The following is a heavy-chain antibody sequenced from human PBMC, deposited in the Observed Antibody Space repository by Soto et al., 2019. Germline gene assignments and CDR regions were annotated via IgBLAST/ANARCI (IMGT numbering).Heavy chain of an antibody. D-gene: IGHD5-12*01. CDR1: GGSVSSGSYY. J-gene: IGHJ4*02. V-gene: IGHV4-61*01. CDR2: IYYSGST. CDR3: ARERWLQLWGSFDY. Sequence: PSETLSLTCTVSGGSVSSGSYYWSWIRQPPGKGLEWIGYIYYSGSTNYNPSLKGRVTISVDTSKNQFSLKLSSVTAADTAVYYCARERWLQLWGSFDYWGQGTLVTVSS.